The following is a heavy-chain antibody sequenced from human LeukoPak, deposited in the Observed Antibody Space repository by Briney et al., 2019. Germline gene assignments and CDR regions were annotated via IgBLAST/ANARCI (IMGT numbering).Heavy chain of an antibody. CDR1: GGSISSYY. D-gene: IGHD6-13*01. J-gene: IGHJ5*02. CDR3: ARLLFYRQQLAQGGWFDP. V-gene: IGHV4-59*08. Sequence: PSETLSLTCTVSGGSISSYYWSWIRQPPGKGLGWIGYIYYSGSTNYNPSLKSRVTISVDTSKNQFSLKLSSVTAADTAVYYCARLLFYRQQLAQGGWFDPWGQGTLVTVSS. CDR2: IYYSGST.